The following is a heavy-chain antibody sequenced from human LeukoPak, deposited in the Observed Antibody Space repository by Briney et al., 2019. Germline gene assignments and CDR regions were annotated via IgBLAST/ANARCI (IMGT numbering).Heavy chain of an antibody. CDR3: AKSGGFFDT. CDR1: GFTFTNYW. D-gene: IGHD1-26*01. V-gene: IGHV3-7*01. CDR2: INQDETEK. J-gene: IGHJ5*02. Sequence: PGGSLRLSRAVSGFTFTNYWMTWVRQAPGKGLEWVANINQDETEKFYVDSVVGRFTISRDNGKNFLYLQMNSLRAEDTAVYYCAKSGGFFDTWGQGTLVTVSS.